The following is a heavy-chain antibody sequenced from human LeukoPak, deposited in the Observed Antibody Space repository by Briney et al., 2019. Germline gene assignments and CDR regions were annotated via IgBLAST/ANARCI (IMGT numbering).Heavy chain of an antibody. CDR3: ATFYCSSTSCYIDYYYGMDV. Sequence: GASVKVSCKVSGYTLTELSMHWVRQAPGKGPEWMGGFDPEDGETIYAQKFQGRVTMTEDTSTDTAYMELSSLRSEDTAVYYCATFYCSSTSCYIDYYYGMDVWGQGTTVTVSS. D-gene: IGHD2-2*02. CDR1: GYTLTELS. CDR2: FDPEDGET. V-gene: IGHV1-24*01. J-gene: IGHJ6*02.